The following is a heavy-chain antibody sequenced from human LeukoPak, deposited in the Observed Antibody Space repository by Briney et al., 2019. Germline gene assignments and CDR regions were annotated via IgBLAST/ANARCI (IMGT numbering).Heavy chain of an antibody. CDR1: GGSFSGYY. D-gene: IGHD2-2*01. CDR2: INRSGST. CDR3: ARTPPSCSSTSCAQYYYMDV. J-gene: IGHJ6*03. V-gene: IGHV4-34*01. Sequence: SETLSLTCAVYGGSFSGYYWSWIRQPPGKGLEWIGEINRSGSTNYNPSLKSRVTISVDTSKNQFSLKLSSVTAADTAVYYCARTPPSCSSTSCAQYYYMDVWGKGTTVTVSS.